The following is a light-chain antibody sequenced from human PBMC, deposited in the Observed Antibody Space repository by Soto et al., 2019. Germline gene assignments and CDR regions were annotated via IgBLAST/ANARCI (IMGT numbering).Light chain of an antibody. J-gene: IGKJ2*01. CDR3: QQYNSYPYT. V-gene: IGKV1-5*01. CDR2: DAS. Sequence: DIQMTQSPSTLSASVGDRVTITCRASQSISSWLAWYQQKPGKAPKLLIYDASSLESGVPSRFSGSGSGTELTLTISSLQPDDFATYYCQQYNSYPYTFGQGTKVEIK. CDR1: QSISSW.